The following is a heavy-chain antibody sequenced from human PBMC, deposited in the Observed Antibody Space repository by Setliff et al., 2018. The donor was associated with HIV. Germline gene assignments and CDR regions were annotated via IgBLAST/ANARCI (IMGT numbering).Heavy chain of an antibody. Sequence: TLSLTCTVSGGSISSGGYYWSWIRQPAGKGLEWIGHIYISGSTNYNPSLKSRVTVSVDTSKNQFSLRLSSVTAADTAVYYCARGVAVTAIHAYYYGLDVWGQGTTVTVSS. CDR3: ARGVAVTAIHAYYYGLDV. CDR2: IYISGST. CDR1: GGSISSGGYY. D-gene: IGHD2-21*02. V-gene: IGHV4-61*09. J-gene: IGHJ6*02.